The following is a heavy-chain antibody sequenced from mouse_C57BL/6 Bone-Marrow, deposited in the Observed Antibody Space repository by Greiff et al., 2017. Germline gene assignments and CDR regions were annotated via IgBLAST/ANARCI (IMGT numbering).Heavy chain of an antibody. CDR2: INPNNGGT. D-gene: IGHD2-4*01. V-gene: IGHV1-18*01. J-gene: IGHJ3*01. CDR1: GYTFTDYN. Sequence: VQLQQSGPELVKPGASVEIPCKASGYTFTDYNMDWVKQSHGKSLEWIGDINPNNGGTIYNQKFKGKATLTVDKSSSTAYMELRSLTSEDTAVYYCAIIYYDYDWFAYGGQGTLVTVSA. CDR3: AIIYYDYDWFAY.